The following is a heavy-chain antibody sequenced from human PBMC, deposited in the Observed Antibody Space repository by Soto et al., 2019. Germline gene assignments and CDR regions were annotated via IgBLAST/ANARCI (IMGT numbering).Heavy chain of an antibody. V-gene: IGHV1-69*13. J-gene: IGHJ4*02. CDR2: IIPLFATP. Sequence: ASVKVSCTASGGTFNKYSFDWVRQAPGQGPEWMGGIIPLFATPSYAQKFQGRVTITADEVTNTVYMELRSLRSEDTGVYYCAIQFYYDRSGYYYDDWGQGTQVTVAS. CDR3: AIQFYYDRSGYYYDD. CDR1: GGTFNKYS. D-gene: IGHD3-22*01.